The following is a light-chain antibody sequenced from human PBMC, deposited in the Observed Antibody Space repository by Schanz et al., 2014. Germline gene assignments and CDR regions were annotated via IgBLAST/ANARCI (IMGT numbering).Light chain of an antibody. CDR2: GVS. V-gene: IGKV3-15*01. CDR3: QQRSNWPRT. J-gene: IGKJ1*01. CDR1: QSVVHT. Sequence: EIVMTQSPATLSLSPGERATLSCRASQSVVHTLAWYQQKPGQAPRLLMYGVSTRATGIPARFSGSGSGTEFALTISSLQSEDFAVYYCQQRSNWPRTFGQGTKVEIK.